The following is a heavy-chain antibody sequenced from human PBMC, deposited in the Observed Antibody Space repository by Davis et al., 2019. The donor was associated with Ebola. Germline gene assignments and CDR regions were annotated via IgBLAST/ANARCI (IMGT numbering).Heavy chain of an antibody. V-gene: IGHV1-3*01. CDR1: GYSFTSYW. Sequence: GESLKISCQSSGYSFTSYWIGWVRQAPGQRLEWMGWINAGNGNTKYSQKFQGRVTITRDTSASTAYMELSSLRSEDTAVYYCARDLGMDVWGQGTTVTVSS. CDR2: INAGNGNT. J-gene: IGHJ6*02. CDR3: ARDLGMDV.